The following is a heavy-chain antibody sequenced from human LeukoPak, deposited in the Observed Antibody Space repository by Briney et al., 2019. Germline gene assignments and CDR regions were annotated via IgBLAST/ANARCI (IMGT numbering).Heavy chain of an antibody. D-gene: IGHD2-2*01. CDR3: ARGPRRYCSSTSCTYYFDY. CDR1: GGSFSGYY. V-gene: IGHV4-34*01. J-gene: IGHJ4*02. CDR2: INHSGST. Sequence: PSETLSLTCAVSGGSFSGYYWSWIRQPPGKGLEWIGEINHSGSTNYNPSPKSRVTISVDTSKNQFSLKLSSVTAADTAVYYCARGPRRYCSSTSCTYYFDYWGQGTLVTVSS.